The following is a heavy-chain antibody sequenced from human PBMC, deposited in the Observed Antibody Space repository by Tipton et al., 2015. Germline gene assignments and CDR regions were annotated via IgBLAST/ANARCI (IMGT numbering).Heavy chain of an antibody. D-gene: IGHD2-15*01. CDR3: ALDILPNWFDP. CDR2: IYSGGSV. J-gene: IGHJ5*02. CDR1: GDSIRNNY. Sequence: GLVKPSETLSLACSVSGDSIRNNYWSWIRQHVGKGLEWIGRIYSGGSVDYNSSLRGRVTMSIDTSKNEFSLSLTSMTAADTAIYYCALDILPNWFDPWGQGILVTVSS. V-gene: IGHV4-4*07.